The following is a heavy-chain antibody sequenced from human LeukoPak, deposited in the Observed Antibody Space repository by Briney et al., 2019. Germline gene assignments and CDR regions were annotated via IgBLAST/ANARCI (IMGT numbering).Heavy chain of an antibody. CDR2: IDPSDSDT. CDR3: ARTVLYYGMDV. D-gene: IGHD3-10*01. V-gene: IGHV5-10-1*01. J-gene: IGHJ6*02. Sequence: GESLKISCKGSGYSISSYWISWVRQIPGKGLEWMGRIDPSDSDTNYSPSFQGHVTISADKSKSTVYLQWSSLKASDTAMYYCARTVLYYGMDVWGQGTTVTVSS. CDR1: GYSISSYW.